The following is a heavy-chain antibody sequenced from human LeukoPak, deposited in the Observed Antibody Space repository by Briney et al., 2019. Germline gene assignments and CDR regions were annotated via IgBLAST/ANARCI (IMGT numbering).Heavy chain of an antibody. D-gene: IGHD1-26*01. J-gene: IGHJ4*02. CDR2: ISSSGSTI. CDR3: AKDLKKGATVTNFDY. Sequence: GGSLRLSCAASGFTFSDYYMSWIRQAPGKGLEWVSYISSSGSTIYYADSVKGRFTISRDNSKNTLYLQMNSLRAEDTAVYYCAKDLKKGATVTNFDYWGQGTLVTVSS. V-gene: IGHV3-11*01. CDR1: GFTFSDYY.